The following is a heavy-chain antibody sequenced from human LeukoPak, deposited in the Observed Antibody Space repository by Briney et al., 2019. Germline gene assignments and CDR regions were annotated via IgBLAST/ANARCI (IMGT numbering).Heavy chain of an antibody. CDR1: GFTFGSYA. Sequence: GGSLRLSCAASGFTFGSYALHWVRQAPGKGLEWVAVISYDGSNKYYADSVKGRFTISRDNSKNTLYLQMNSLRAEDTAVYYCAGHYYGSGSLSSAFDYWGQGTLVTVSS. J-gene: IGHJ4*02. CDR3: AGHYYGSGSLSSAFDY. D-gene: IGHD3-10*01. CDR2: ISYDGSNK. V-gene: IGHV3-30*01.